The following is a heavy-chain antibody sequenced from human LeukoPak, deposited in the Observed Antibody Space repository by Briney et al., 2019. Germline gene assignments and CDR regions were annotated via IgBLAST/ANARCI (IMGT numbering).Heavy chain of an antibody. CDR1: GYNFPIYW. CDR3: ARLSEDLPFDI. CDR2: IYPDDSNT. V-gene: IGHV5-51*01. J-gene: IGHJ3*02. D-gene: IGHD2-15*01. Sequence: GESLKISCQGSGYNFPIYWIGWVRQMPGQGLEWMGIIYPDDSNTIYGPSFQGQVTISADKSINTAYLEWSSLKASDTAMYYCARLSEDLPFDIWGQGTMVTVSS.